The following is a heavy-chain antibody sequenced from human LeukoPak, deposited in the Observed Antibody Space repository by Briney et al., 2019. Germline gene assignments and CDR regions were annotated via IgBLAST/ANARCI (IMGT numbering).Heavy chain of an antibody. D-gene: IGHD6-13*01. V-gene: IGHV3-15*01. CDR1: GFTFSSYA. J-gene: IGHJ4*02. CDR3: TRRSSAAGRQYFDY. Sequence: GGSLRLSCAASGFTFSSYAMSWVRQAPGKGLEWVGRIKSETDGGTTDYAAPVKGTFTISRDDSENTLYLQMNSLKTEDTAVHYCTRRSSAAGRQYFDYWGQGTLVTVSS. CDR2: IKSETDGGTT.